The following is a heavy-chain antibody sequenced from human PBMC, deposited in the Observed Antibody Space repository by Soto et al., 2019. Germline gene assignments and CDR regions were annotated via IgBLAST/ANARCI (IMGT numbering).Heavy chain of an antibody. CDR1: GYTFTSYG. V-gene: IGHV1-18*01. CDR3: ARDRGSSSWPRWYFDL. CDR2: ISAYNGNT. D-gene: IGHD6-13*01. J-gene: IGHJ2*01. Sequence: GASVKVSCKASGYTFTSYGISWVRQAPGQGLEWMGWISAYNGNTNYAQKFQGRVTITRDTSASTAYMELSSLRSEDTAVYYCARDRGSSSWPRWYFDLWGRGTLVTVS.